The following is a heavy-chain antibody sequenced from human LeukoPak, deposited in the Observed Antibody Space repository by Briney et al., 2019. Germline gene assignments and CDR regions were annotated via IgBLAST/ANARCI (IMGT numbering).Heavy chain of an antibody. CDR3: AGWYY. CDR2: ISYDGSNK. CDR1: GFALSTNS. V-gene: IGHV3-30-3*01. Sequence: PGGSLRLSCAASGFALSTNSMHWVRQAPGKGLEWLAVISYDGSNKYYADSVKGRFTISRDSSKNTVYLQMNSLRPEDTAVYYCAGWYYWGQGTLVTVSS. J-gene: IGHJ4*02.